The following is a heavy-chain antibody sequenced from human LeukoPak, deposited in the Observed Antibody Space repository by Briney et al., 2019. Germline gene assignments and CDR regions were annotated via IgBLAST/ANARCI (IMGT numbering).Heavy chain of an antibody. V-gene: IGHV1-8*01. J-gene: IGHJ4*02. CDR3: ARVHSSGWEAEVDY. D-gene: IGHD6-19*01. CDR2: MNPNRGNT. Sequence: ASVKVSCKASGYTYTSYDINWVRQATGQGLEWMGWMNPNRGNTGYEQKFQGRVTMTMNTSISTAYMELSSLRSEDTAVYYCARVHSSGWEAEVDYWGQGTLVTVSS. CDR1: GYTYTSYD.